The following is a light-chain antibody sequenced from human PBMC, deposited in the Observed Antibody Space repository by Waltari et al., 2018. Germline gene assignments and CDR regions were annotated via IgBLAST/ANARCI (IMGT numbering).Light chain of an antibody. Sequence: SYVLTQPPSVSVDPGQTARIPCGDNNIGRTSVHWYQQKPGLAPVLVVYDNSDRPSGIPERVAAANSGNTATLTISGVEVGDEAEYYCQVWDTTRGEAVFGGGTKLTVL. CDR3: QVWDTTRGEAV. CDR2: DNS. V-gene: IGLV3-21*02. CDR1: NIGRTS. J-gene: IGLJ3*02.